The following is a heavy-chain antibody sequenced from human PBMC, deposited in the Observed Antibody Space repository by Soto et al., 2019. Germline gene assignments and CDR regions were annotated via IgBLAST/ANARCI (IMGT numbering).Heavy chain of an antibody. CDR3: AREYYGSGI. CDR2: INSDGAIT. V-gene: IGHV3-74*01. J-gene: IGHJ4*02. D-gene: IGHD3-10*01. Sequence: EVQLVESGGALIQPGGSPRISCAASGFTFSAYWMFWVRQAPGKGLVWLSRINSDGAITDYADSVRGRFTISRDNAENTLYLQLNSLRAEDTAVYYCAREYYGSGIWGQGTLVTVSS. CDR1: GFTFSAYW.